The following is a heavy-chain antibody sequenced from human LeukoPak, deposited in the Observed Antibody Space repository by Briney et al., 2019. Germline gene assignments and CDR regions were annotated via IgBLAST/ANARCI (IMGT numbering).Heavy chain of an antibody. J-gene: IGHJ6*03. CDR3: ARDRWLELLSVGIRDYYYYMDV. Sequence: ASVKVSCKASGYTLTSYGISWVRQAPGQGLEWMGWISAYNGNTNYAQKLQGRVTMTTDTSTSTACMELRSLRSDDTAVYYCARDRWLELLSVGIRDYYYYMDVWGKGTTVTVSS. CDR2: ISAYNGNT. D-gene: IGHD1-7*01. V-gene: IGHV1-18*01. CDR1: GYTLTSYG.